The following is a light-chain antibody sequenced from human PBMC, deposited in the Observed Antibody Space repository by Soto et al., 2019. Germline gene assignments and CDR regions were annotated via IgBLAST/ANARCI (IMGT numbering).Light chain of an antibody. V-gene: IGKV3-15*01. CDR2: AAS. CDR1: QSVGSA. Sequence: EIVLTQSPATLSVSPGETATLSCRASQSVGSAVAWYQHRPGQAPRLLIVAASIRATGVPGRCSGGGSGTEFTLTISGLQSEDFAVYYCQHYINWPPLTFGGGTTVDIK. J-gene: IGKJ4*01. CDR3: QHYINWPPLT.